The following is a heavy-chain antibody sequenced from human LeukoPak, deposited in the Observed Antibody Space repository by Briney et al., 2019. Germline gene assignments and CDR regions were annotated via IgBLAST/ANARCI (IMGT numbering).Heavy chain of an antibody. CDR1: GFTFSDYY. D-gene: IGHD3-22*01. CDR3: ASGWPYYYESSGYYRIDP. Sequence: AGSLRLSCAASGFTFSDYYMSWIRQAPGKGLEWVSYISSSGSTIYYADSVKGRFTISRDNAKNSLYLQMNSLRAEDTAVYYCASGWPYYYESSGYYRIDPRGQGTLGTGS. CDR2: ISSSGSTI. J-gene: IGHJ5*02. V-gene: IGHV3-11*01.